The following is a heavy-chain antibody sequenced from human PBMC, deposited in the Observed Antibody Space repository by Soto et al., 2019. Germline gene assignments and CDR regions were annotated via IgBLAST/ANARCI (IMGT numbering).Heavy chain of an antibody. D-gene: IGHD6-6*01. CDR1: GFTFSDYD. J-gene: IGHJ4*02. V-gene: IGHV3-11*01. CDR3: AGRGDTAARPSY. CDR2: VSSSGTTI. Sequence: QVQLVESGGGLVKPGGSLRLSCAASGFTFSDYDMSWIRQAPGKGLEWVSYVSSSGTTIYYGDSVTGRFTIFRDNSKNLLYLQMNSLRAEDTAVYYCAGRGDTAARPSYWGQGTLVTVSS.